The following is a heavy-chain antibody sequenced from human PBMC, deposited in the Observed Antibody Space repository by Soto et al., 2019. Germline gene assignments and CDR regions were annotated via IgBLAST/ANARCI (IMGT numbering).Heavy chain of an antibody. D-gene: IGHD2-15*01. CDR1: GYTFTSYA. V-gene: IGHV1-3*01. J-gene: IGHJ4*02. CDR3: ARGFRISGPSGY. Sequence: QVRLVQSGAEVKKPWASVKVSCKASGYTFTSYAMHWVRQAPGQRLEWMGWINAGDGNTKYSQKFPGRVTITRDTSASTAYMELSSLRSDDTAVYYCARGFRISGPSGYWGQGTLVTVSS. CDR2: INAGDGNT.